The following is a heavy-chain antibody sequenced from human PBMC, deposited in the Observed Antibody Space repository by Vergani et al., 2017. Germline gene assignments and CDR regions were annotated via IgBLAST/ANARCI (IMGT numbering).Heavy chain of an antibody. D-gene: IGHD3-10*01. CDR1: GFTVSSNY. CDR2: IYSGGST. Sequence: EVQLVESGGGLVKPGGSLRLSCAASGFTVSSNYMSWVRQAPGKGLEWVSVIYSGGSTYYADSVKGRFTISRDNSKNTLYLQMNSLRAEDTAVYYCARVSYVGVGDYWGQGTLVTVSS. J-gene: IGHJ4*02. V-gene: IGHV3-66*02. CDR3: ARVSYVGVGDY.